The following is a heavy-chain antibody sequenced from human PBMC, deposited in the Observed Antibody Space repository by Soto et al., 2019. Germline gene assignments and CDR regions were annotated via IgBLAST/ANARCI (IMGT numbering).Heavy chain of an antibody. J-gene: IGHJ4*02. CDR1: GFTFSSYA. CDR2: ISYDGSNK. V-gene: IGHV3-30-3*01. D-gene: IGHD6-13*01. CDR3: ASAYSSSWYSDYFDY. Sequence: QVQLVESGGGVVQPGRSLRLSCAASGFTFSSYAMHWVRQAPGKGLEWVAVISYDGSNKYYADSVKGRFTISRDNSKNTLYLQMNSLRAEDTAVYYCASAYSSSWYSDYFDYWGQGTLVTVSS.